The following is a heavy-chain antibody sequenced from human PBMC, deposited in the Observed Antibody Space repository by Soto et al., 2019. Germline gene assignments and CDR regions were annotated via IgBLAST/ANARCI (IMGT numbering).Heavy chain of an antibody. Sequence: QVQLVESGGGVVQPGRSLRLSCAASGFTFSSYAMHWVRQAPGKGLEWVAVISYDGSNKYYADSVKGRFTISRDNSKNTLYLQMNSLRAEDTAVYYCARDRDISYYGMDVWVQGTTVTVSS. V-gene: IGHV3-30-3*01. CDR1: GFTFSSYA. D-gene: IGHD5-12*01. CDR2: ISYDGSNK. J-gene: IGHJ6*02. CDR3: ARDRDISYYGMDV.